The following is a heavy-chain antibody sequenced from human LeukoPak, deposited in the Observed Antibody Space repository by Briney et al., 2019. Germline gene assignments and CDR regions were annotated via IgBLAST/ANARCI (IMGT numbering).Heavy chain of an antibody. CDR2: ISHSGST. J-gene: IGHJ6*03. D-gene: IGHD6-13*01. CDR3: ARLYSRFYYYYMDV. V-gene: IGHV4-34*01. Sequence: SETLSLTCAVYGGSFSGYYWSWIRQPPGKGLEWIGEISHSGSTNYNPSLKSRVTISVDTYKSQFSLKLSSVTAADTAVYYCARLYSRFYYYYMDVWGKGTTVTVSS. CDR1: GGSFSGYY.